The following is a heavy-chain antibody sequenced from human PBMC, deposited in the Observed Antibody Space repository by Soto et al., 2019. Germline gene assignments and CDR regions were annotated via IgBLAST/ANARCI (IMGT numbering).Heavy chain of an antibody. CDR3: ARDLVTVGARVLLD. J-gene: IGHJ4*02. V-gene: IGHV3-30-3*01. Sequence: GGSLRLSCAASGFTFSSYAMHWVRQAPGKGLEWVAVISYDGSNKYYADSVKGRFTISRDNSKNTLYLQMNSLRAEDTAVYYCARDLVTVGARVLLDWGQGTLVTVSS. D-gene: IGHD3-10*01. CDR1: GFTFSSYA. CDR2: ISYDGSNK.